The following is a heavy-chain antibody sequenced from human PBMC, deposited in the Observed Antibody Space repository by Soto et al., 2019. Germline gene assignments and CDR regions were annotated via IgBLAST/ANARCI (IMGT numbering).Heavy chain of an antibody. D-gene: IGHD1-26*01. CDR3: ARDSAPRMSGSYRGGAFDI. J-gene: IGHJ3*02. CDR1: GFTFSSYA. CDR2: ISYDGSNK. V-gene: IGHV3-30-3*01. Sequence: GSLRLSCAASGFTFSSYAMHWVRQAPGKGLEWVAVISYDGSNKYYADSVKGRLTISRDNSKNTLYLQMNSLRAEDTAVYYCARDSAPRMSGSYRGGAFDIWGQGTMVTVSS.